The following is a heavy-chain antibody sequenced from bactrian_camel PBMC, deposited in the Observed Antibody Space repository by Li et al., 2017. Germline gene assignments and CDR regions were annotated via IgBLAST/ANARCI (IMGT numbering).Heavy chain of an antibody. Sequence: VQLVESGGGLVQPGGSLRLSCAASGFTISSYYMMWVRQAPGKGLEWVSTIENDGSNSHYADSVKGRFTMSRDNDENTVFLRMNTLKSEDTALYYCVILNTDCSGSYCVSFFGTWGQGTQVTVSS. D-gene: IGHD2*01. J-gene: IGHJ6*01. CDR2: IENDGSNS. V-gene: IGHV3-2*01. CDR1: GFTISSYY. CDR3: VILNTDCSGSYCVSFFGT.